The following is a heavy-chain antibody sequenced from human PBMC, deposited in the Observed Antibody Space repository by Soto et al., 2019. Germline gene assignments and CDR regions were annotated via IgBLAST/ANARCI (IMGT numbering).Heavy chain of an antibody. CDR2: ISYDGSNK. D-gene: IGHD6-13*01. J-gene: IGHJ4*02. CDR1: GFTFSSYG. CDR3: AKDWTAADTEEY. V-gene: IGHV3-30*18. Sequence: QVQLVESGGGVVQPGRPLRLSCAASGFTFSSYGMHWVRQAPGKGLEWVAVISYDGSNKYYADSVKGRFTISRDNSKNTLYLQMNSLRAEDTAVYYCAKDWTAADTEEYWGQGTLVTVSS.